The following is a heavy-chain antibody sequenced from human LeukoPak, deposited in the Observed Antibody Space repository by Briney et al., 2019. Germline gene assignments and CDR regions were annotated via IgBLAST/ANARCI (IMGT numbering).Heavy chain of an antibody. J-gene: IGHJ4*02. D-gene: IGHD4-17*01. CDR1: GGPISSSNW. Sequence: PSGTLSLTCAVSGGPISSSNWWSWVRQPPGKGLEWIGEIYHSGSTNYNPSLKSRVTISVDKSKNQFSLKLSSVTAADTAVYYCAKGSFWTVTHYFDYWGQGTLVTVSS. CDR3: AKGSFWTVTHYFDY. V-gene: IGHV4-4*02. CDR2: IYHSGST.